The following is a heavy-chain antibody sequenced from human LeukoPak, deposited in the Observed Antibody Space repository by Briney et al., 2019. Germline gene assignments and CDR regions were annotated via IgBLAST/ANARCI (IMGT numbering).Heavy chain of an antibody. CDR3: ARDPEWLLWNGLDY. J-gene: IGHJ4*02. Sequence: PGGSLRLSCAASGFTFSSYSMNWVRQAPGKGLEWVSSIRSSSSYIYYADSVKGRFTISRDNAKNSLYLQMNSLRAEDTAVYYCARDPEWLLWNGLDYWGQGTLVTVSS. D-gene: IGHD3-3*01. CDR2: IRSSSSYI. V-gene: IGHV3-21*01. CDR1: GFTFSSYS.